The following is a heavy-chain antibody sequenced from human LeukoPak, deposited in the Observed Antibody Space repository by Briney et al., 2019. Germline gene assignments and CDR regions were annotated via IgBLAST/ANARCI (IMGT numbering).Heavy chain of an antibody. CDR3: ARSGGGTKRIFDY. Sequence: SETLSLTCTVSGGSISSSSYYWGWIRQPPGKGLEWIGSIYYSGSTYYNPSLKSRVTISVDTSKNQFSLKLSSVTAADTAVYYCARSGGGTKRIFDYWGQGTLVTVSS. J-gene: IGHJ4*02. D-gene: IGHD3-16*01. CDR2: IYYSGST. V-gene: IGHV4-39*07. CDR1: GGSISSSSYY.